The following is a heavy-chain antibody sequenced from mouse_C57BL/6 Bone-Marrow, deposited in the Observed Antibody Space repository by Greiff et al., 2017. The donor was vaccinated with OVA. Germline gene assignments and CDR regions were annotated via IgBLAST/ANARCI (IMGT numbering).Heavy chain of an antibody. CDR3: ARRLRRRAMYY. CDR1: GYTFTSYW. J-gene: IGHJ4*01. Sequence: QVQLQQPGAELVRPGSSVKLSCKASGYTFTSYWMDWVKQRPGQGLEWIGNIYPSDSETHYNQKFKDKATLTVDKSSSTAYMQLSSLSSQDSALYYSARRLRRRAMYYCGQGTS. V-gene: IGHV1-61*01. CDR2: IYPSDSET.